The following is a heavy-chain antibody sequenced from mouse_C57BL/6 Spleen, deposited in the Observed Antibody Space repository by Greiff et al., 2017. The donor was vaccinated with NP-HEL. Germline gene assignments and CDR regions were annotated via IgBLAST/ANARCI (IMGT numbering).Heavy chain of an antibody. J-gene: IGHJ1*03. CDR1: GFTFSDYG. Sequence: VQLKESGGGLVKPGGSLKLSCAASGFTFSDYGMHWVRQAPEKGLEWVAYISSGSSTIYYADTVKGRFTISRDNAKNTLFLQMTSLRSEDTAMYYCARRELGRSGYFDVWGTGTTVTVSS. CDR2: ISSGSSTI. CDR3: ARRELGRSGYFDV. D-gene: IGHD4-1*01. V-gene: IGHV5-17*01.